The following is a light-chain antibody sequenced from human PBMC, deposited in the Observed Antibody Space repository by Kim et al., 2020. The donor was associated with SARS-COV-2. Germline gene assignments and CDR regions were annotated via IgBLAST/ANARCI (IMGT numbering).Light chain of an antibody. Sequence: SVSPGQTASITCSGDKLGDKYVCWYQQRPGQSPVMVIYEDAKRPSGIPERFSGSNSGNTATLTISGTQAADEADYFCQAWDSNIVVFGGGTKLTVL. J-gene: IGLJ3*02. V-gene: IGLV3-1*01. CDR2: EDA. CDR1: KLGDKY. CDR3: QAWDSNIVV.